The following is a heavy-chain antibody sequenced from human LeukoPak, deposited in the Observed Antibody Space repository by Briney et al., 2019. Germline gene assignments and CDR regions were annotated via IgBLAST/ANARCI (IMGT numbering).Heavy chain of an antibody. V-gene: IGHV3-53*01. Sequence: PGGPLRLSCAASGFAVSSNYMTWVRQAPGKGLEWVSVIYSGGSTEYADSVKGRFTISRDNSKNTLYLQMNSLRAEDTAVYYCARTSSAVNTKGLDSWGQGTLVTVSS. J-gene: IGHJ4*02. CDR2: IYSGGST. D-gene: IGHD6-13*01. CDR1: GFAVSSNY. CDR3: ARTSSAVNTKGLDS.